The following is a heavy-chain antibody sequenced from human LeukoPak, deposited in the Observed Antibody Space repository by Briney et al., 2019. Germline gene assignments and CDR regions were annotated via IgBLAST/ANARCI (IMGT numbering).Heavy chain of an antibody. J-gene: IGHJ4*02. CDR2: ISGSGSTI. D-gene: IGHD3-3*01. CDR1: GFTFSDYY. V-gene: IGHV3-11*01. Sequence: GGSLRLSCAASGFTFSDYYMSWIRQAPGKGLEWVSYISGSGSTIYYADSVKGRFTISRDNAKNSLYLQMNGLRAEDTAVYYCARDETIFGVVISRPRRGFDYWGQGTLVTVSS. CDR3: ARDETIFGVVISRPRRGFDY.